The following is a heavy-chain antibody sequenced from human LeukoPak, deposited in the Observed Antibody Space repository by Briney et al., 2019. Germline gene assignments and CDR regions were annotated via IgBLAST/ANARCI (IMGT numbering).Heavy chain of an antibody. V-gene: IGHV4-59*01. Sequence: SETLSLTCAVYGGSFSGYYWSWIRQPPGKGLEWIGYIYYSGGTNYSPSLKSRVTISVDTSKNQFSLKLSSVTAADTAVYYCARLLGAARGPFDYWGQGTLVTVSS. CDR3: ARLLGAARGPFDY. CDR2: IYYSGGT. J-gene: IGHJ4*02. CDR1: GGSFSGYY. D-gene: IGHD4/OR15-4a*01.